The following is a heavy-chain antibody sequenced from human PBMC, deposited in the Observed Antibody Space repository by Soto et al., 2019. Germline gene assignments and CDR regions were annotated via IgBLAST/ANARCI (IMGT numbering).Heavy chain of an antibody. CDR3: ARLVAAAGRAFDI. CDR1: GSTFSTFS. J-gene: IGHJ3*02. CDR2: ISSSSSTI. V-gene: IGHV3-48*02. D-gene: IGHD6-13*01. Sequence: GGSLRLSCAASGSTFSTFSMNWVRQAPGKGLEWISYISSSSSTIYYADSVEGRFTISRDNAKKSVYLQMNSLRDEDTAVYYCARLVAAAGRAFDIWGQGTMVTVSS.